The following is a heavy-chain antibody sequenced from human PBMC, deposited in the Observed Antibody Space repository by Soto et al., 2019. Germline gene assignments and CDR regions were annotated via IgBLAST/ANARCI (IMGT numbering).Heavy chain of an antibody. Sequence: SETLSLTCTVSGGSVSSGSYYWSWIRQPPGKGLEWIGYIYYSGSTNYNPSLKSRVTISVDTSKNQFSLKLSSVTAADTAVYYCARDSDSGWTYFDYWGQGTLVTVSS. V-gene: IGHV4-61*01. CDR3: ARDSDSGWTYFDY. CDR1: GGSVSSGSYY. CDR2: IYYSGST. J-gene: IGHJ4*02. D-gene: IGHD2-15*01.